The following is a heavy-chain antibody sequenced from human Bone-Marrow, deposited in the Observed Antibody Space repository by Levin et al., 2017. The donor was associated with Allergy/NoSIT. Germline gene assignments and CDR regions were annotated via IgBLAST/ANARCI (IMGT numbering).Heavy chain of an antibody. Sequence: KVSCKASGYSFTNYWIVWVRQMPGKGLEWMGIIYPGDSDTKYSPSFQGQVTSSADKSTSTAYLQWTSLKASDSAIYYCARHLGGGSLSSAFDIWGQGTLVTVSS. CDR1: GYSFTNYW. D-gene: IGHD2-15*01. V-gene: IGHV5-51*01. CDR3: ARHLGGGSLSSAFDI. CDR2: IYPGDSDT. J-gene: IGHJ3*02.